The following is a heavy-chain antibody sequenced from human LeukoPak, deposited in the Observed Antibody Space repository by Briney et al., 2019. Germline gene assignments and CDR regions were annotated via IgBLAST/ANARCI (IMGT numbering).Heavy chain of an antibody. Sequence: SQTLSLTCTVSGGSISSGGYYWSWIRQHPGKGLEWIGYIYYSGSTYYNPSLKGRVTISVDTSKNQFSLKLSSVTAADTAVYYCARGGSYGRYYFDYWGQGTLVTVSS. D-gene: IGHD5-18*01. J-gene: IGHJ4*02. CDR1: GGSISSGGYY. CDR2: IYYSGST. V-gene: IGHV4-31*03. CDR3: ARGGSYGRYYFDY.